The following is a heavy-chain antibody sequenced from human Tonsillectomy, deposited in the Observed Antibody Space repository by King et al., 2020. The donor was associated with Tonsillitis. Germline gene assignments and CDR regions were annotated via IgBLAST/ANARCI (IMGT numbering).Heavy chain of an antibody. CDR2: ITYDSNYK. D-gene: IGHD2-21*01. V-gene: IGHV3-30*18. J-gene: IGHJ6*02. CDR3: AKATDTYGPLWGMDV. Sequence: QLVQSGGGVVQPGRSLRLSCAASGFTFNTYGMHWVRQAPGKGLEWVALITYDSNYKYYAESVKGRFSISRDNSKNTLYLQMNSLRAEDTAVYYCAKATDTYGPLWGMDVWGQGTRVTVSS. CDR1: GFTFNTYG.